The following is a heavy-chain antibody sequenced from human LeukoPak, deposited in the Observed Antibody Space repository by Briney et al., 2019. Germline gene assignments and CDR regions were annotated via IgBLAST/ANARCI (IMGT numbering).Heavy chain of an antibody. V-gene: IGHV4-59*08. CDR1: GGSISSYY. D-gene: IGHD3-10*01. CDR3: ARQLPRFGFPRDWFDP. CDR2: IYYSGST. Sequence: SETLSLTCTGSGGSISSYYWSWIRQPPGKGLEWIGYIYYSGSTNYNPSLKSRVTISVDTSKNQFSLKLSSVTAADTAVYYCARQLPRFGFPRDWFDPWGQGTLVTVSS. J-gene: IGHJ5*02.